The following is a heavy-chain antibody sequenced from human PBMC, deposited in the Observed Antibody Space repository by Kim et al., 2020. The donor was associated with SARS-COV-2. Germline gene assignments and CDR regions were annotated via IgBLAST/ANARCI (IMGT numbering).Heavy chain of an antibody. J-gene: IGHJ5*02. CDR3: ARQALSMPGPTQNWFDP. CDR1: GGSINSSSYY. V-gene: IGHV4-39*01. Sequence: SETLSLTCTVSGGSINSSSYYWGWIRQPPGKGLEWIGNIYSSGSTYYNPSLESRVIISVDTAKNQFSLRLNSVTAADTAVYYCARQALSMPGPTQNWFDPWGRGTLVTVSS. CDR2: IYSSGST. D-gene: IGHD2-2*01.